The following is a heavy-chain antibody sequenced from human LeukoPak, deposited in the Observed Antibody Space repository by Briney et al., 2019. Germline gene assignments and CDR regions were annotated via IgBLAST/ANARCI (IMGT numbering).Heavy chain of an antibody. CDR2: ISPTSGGT. D-gene: IGHD6-19*01. CDR3: AREHEWLVPGEFDY. V-gene: IGHV1-2*02. Sequence: GASVKVSCKASGYTFTGYYMHWVRQAPGQGLEWMGWISPTSGGTNYAQKFQGRVTMTRDMSTSTVYMELSSLRSEDTAVYYCAREHEWLVPGEFDYWGQGTLVTVSS. CDR1: GYTFTGYY. J-gene: IGHJ4*02.